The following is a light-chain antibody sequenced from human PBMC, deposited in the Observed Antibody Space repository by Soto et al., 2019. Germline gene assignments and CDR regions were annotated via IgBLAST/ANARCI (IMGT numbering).Light chain of an antibody. CDR1: SSDIGHYNF. V-gene: IGLV2-14*03. CDR3: SSYATSRDVL. CDR2: DVS. J-gene: IGLJ2*01. Sequence: QSALTQPASVSGSTGQSITISCTGSSSDIGHYNFVSWYQHHPGKAPKLIIYDVSNRPSGVSNSFSGSKSGNTAYLTISGIKAEDEADYYCSSYATSRDVLFGGGTKLTVL.